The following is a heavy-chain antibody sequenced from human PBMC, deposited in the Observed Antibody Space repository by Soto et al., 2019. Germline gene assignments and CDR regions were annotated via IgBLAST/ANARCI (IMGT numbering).Heavy chain of an antibody. D-gene: IGHD3-10*01. CDR2: ISYDGSNK. CDR1: GFTFSSYA. CDR3: ARDSITMVRGVPSY. V-gene: IGHV3-30-3*01. Sequence: GGSLRLSCAASGFTFSSYAMHWVRQAPGKGLEWVAVISYDGSNKYYADSVKGRFTISRDNSKNTLYLQMNSLRAEDTAVYYCARDSITMVRGVPSYWGQGTLVTVSS. J-gene: IGHJ4*02.